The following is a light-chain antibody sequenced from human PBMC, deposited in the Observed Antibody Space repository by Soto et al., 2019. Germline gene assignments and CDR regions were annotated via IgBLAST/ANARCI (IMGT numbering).Light chain of an antibody. CDR3: QQYYKWPPWT. CDR1: QSVSIN. Sequence: EVVLTQSPGTLSLSPGERATLSCRASQSVSINLAWYQQKPGQAPRLLIYGASTRATGIPARFSGSGSGTEFTLTISSLQSEDFAVYYCQQYYKWPPWTFGQGTKVDI. J-gene: IGKJ1*01. CDR2: GAS. V-gene: IGKV3-15*01.